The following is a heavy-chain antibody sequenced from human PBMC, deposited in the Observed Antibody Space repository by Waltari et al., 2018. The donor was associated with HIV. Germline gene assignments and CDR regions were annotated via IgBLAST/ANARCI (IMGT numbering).Heavy chain of an antibody. CDR3: ARERATVSEGAYGMDV. Sequence: EMQLVESGGGLIQWGGSLRLSCEASGLIVSSNYLSWVRQAPGKGCGWVAVIYSDGSQDYAESLKDRFTVSRDNSKNTLFLQMNSLRAEDTAVYYCARERATVSEGAYGMDVWGQGATVTVSS. V-gene: IGHV3-53*01. J-gene: IGHJ6*02. CDR2: IYSDGSQ. CDR1: GLIVSSNY. D-gene: IGHD4-17*01.